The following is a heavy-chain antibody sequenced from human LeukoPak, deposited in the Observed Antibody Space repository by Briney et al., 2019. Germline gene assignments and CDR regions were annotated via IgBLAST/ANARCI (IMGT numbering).Heavy chain of an antibody. CDR1: GGSISSYY. D-gene: IGHD3-10*01. Sequence: SETLSLTCTVSGGSISSYYWSWIRQPPGKGLEWIGYIYYSGSTNYNPSLKSRVTISVDTSKNQFSLKLSSVTAADTAVYYCARGSRGWLVDYWGQGTLVTVSS. CDR3: ARGSRGWLVDY. V-gene: IGHV4-59*01. CDR2: IYYSGST. J-gene: IGHJ4*02.